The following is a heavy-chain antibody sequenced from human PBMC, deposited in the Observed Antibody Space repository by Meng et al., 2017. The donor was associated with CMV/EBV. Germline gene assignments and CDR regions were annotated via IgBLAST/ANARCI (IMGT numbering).Heavy chain of an antibody. J-gene: IGHJ4*02. V-gene: IGHV3-21*01. D-gene: IGHD6-13*01. Sequence: EGQLVESGGGLVKPGGSLRLSCAASGFTFSSYSMNWVRQAPGKGLEWVSSISSSSSYIYYADSVKGRFTISRDNAKNSLYLQMNSLRAEDTAVYYCASYSSSWKGYWGQGTLVTVSS. CDR3: ASYSSSWKGY. CDR2: ISSSSSYI. CDR1: GFTFSSYS.